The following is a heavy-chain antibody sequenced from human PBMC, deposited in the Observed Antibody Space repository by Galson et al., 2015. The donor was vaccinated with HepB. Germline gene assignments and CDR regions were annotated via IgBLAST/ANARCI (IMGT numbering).Heavy chain of an antibody. J-gene: IGHJ4*02. V-gene: IGHV3-7*04. CDR3: ARVRGFGLAIKGYFDY. CDR1: GFTFSYFW. CDR2: IKNDGSEE. D-gene: IGHD3-16*01. Sequence: SLRLSCAASGFTFSYFWMGWVRQAPGKGLEWVAKIKNDGSEEYYVDSVKGRVAISRDNAKNSLYLQMNSLRVEDTAVYFCARVRGFGLAIKGYFDYWGPGALVTVSS.